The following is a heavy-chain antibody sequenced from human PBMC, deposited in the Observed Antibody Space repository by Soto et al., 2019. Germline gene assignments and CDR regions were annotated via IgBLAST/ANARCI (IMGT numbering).Heavy chain of an antibody. Sequence: ASVKVSCKASGYTFTSYYMHWVRQAPGQGLEWMGIINPSGGSTSYAQKFQGRVTMTRDTSTSTVYMELSSLRSEDTAVYYCARDWREAGTTVVYYYYYGMDVWGQGTTVTV. CDR3: ARDWREAGTTVVYYYYYGMDV. CDR2: INPSGGST. D-gene: IGHD1-7*01. V-gene: IGHV1-46*01. CDR1: GYTFTSYY. J-gene: IGHJ6*02.